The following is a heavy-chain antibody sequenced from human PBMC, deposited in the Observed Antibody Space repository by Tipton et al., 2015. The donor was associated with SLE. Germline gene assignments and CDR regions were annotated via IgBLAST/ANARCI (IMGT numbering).Heavy chain of an antibody. Sequence: TLSLTCTVSGGSISSYYWIWIRQPLGKGLEWIGYIYYSGSTNYNPSLKSRVTISVDTSINQISLKLRSVTAAYTAVYYCARGGILTGFYHKIDVWDKGTTVTVS. CDR3: ARGGILTGFYHKIDV. V-gene: IGHV4-59*12. CDR1: GGSISSYY. J-gene: IGHJ6*03. CDR2: IYYSGST. D-gene: IGHD3-9*01.